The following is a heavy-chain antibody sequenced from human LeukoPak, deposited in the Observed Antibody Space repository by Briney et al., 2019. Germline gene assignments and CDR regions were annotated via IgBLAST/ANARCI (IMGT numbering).Heavy chain of an antibody. CDR1: GFTFSDYY. Sequence: PGGSLRLSCAASGFTFSDYYMSWIRQAPGKGLEWVSYISSSGSTIYYADSVKGRFTISRDNAKNSLYLQMNSLRAEDTAVYYCAKDDRRYIAVAGCDYWGQGTLVTVSS. CDR3: AKDDRRYIAVAGCDY. V-gene: IGHV3-11*04. D-gene: IGHD6-19*01. J-gene: IGHJ4*02. CDR2: ISSSGSTI.